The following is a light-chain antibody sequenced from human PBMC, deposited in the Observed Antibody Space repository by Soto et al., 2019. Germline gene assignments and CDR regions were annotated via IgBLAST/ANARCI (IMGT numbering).Light chain of an antibody. CDR1: QSVTVNS. V-gene: IGKV3-20*01. CDR2: AAS. CDR3: QQYGDSPLT. Sequence: EILLTQSPSTLSLSPGEGVTLSCRASQSVTVNSLAWYQQKPGQTPKLLIYAASTRAAAVPDRFTGSGSGTDFALTISRLEPEDFAVYYFQQYGDSPLTFGPGTKVDIK. J-gene: IGKJ3*01.